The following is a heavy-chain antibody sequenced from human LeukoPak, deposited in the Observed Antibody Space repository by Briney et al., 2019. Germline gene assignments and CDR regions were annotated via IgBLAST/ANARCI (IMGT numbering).Heavy chain of an antibody. V-gene: IGHV4-4*07. CDR3: AGATWGSGYFDY. Sequence: PSEALSLTCTVSGASISNYYWSWIRQPAGKGLEWIGRLYTSGSINFNPSLKSRLTMSVDTSKNQFSLRLSSVTAADTAVYYCAGATWGSGYFDYWGQGTLVTVSS. CDR2: LYTSGSI. CDR1: GASISNYY. J-gene: IGHJ4*02. D-gene: IGHD7-27*01.